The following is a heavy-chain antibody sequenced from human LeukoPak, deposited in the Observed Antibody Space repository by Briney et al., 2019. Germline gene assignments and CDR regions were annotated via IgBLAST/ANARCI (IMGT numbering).Heavy chain of an antibody. Sequence: SETLSLTCTVSGGSISPYYWSWIRQPPGKGLEWIGYIFFTGSTKYNPSLTSRVSISVDTSKNQFSLKLSSVTAADSDMYYCARAEGVYYGSGSSGSYYPHWFDSWGQGTRVTVSS. J-gene: IGHJ5*01. CDR2: IFFTGST. CDR3: ARAEGVYYGSGSSGSYYPHWFDS. D-gene: IGHD3-10*01. CDR1: GGSISPYY. V-gene: IGHV4-59*01.